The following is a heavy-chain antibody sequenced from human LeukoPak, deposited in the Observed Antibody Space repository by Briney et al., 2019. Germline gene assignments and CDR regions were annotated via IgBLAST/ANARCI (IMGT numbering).Heavy chain of an antibody. J-gene: IGHJ4*02. D-gene: IGHD3-3*01. CDR2: INHSGST. CDR3: ARAVVLRFLDRRYYFDY. V-gene: IGHV4-34*01. CDR1: GGSFSGYY. Sequence: SETLSLTCAVYGGSFSGYYWSWIRQPPGKGLEWIGEINHSGSTNYNPSLKSRVTISVDTSKNQFSLKLSSVTAADTAVYYCARAVVLRFLDRRYYFDYWGQGTLVTVSS.